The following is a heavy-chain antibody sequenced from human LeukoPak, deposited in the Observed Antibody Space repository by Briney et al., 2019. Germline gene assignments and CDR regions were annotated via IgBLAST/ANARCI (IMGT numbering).Heavy chain of an antibody. Sequence: SETLSLTCTVSGGSIRSYYWSWLRQTPGKGLEWIGYIYDSGSNTYNPSLKSRVTISIKTSKKQFSQKLRPVNAAEAACYYHARRATMLAGGYFDYWGQGTLVSVSS. CDR2: IYDSGSN. CDR3: ARRATMLAGGYFDY. CDR1: GGSIRSYY. V-gene: IGHV4-59*08. D-gene: IGHD5-12*01. J-gene: IGHJ4*02.